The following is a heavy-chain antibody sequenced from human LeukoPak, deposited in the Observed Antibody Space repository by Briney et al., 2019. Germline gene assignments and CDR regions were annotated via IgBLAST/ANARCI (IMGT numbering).Heavy chain of an antibody. Sequence: GESLKISCKGSGYSFTSYWIGWVRQMPGKGLEWMGIIYPGDSDTRYSPSFQGQVTISADKSISTAYLQWSSLKASDTAMYYCARHADPYDFWSGYYPDFDYWGQGTLVTVSS. CDR1: GYSFTSYW. J-gene: IGHJ4*02. CDR2: IYPGDSDT. CDR3: ARHADPYDFWSGYYPDFDY. D-gene: IGHD3-3*01. V-gene: IGHV5-51*01.